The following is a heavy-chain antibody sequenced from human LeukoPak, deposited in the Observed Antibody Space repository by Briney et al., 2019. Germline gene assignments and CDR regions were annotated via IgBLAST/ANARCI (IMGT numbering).Heavy chain of an antibody. V-gene: IGHV4-30-4*01. CDR1: GGSISSGDYY. CDR3: ARGTYYYDSSGYYGGVAEYFQH. CDR2: IYYSGST. D-gene: IGHD3-22*01. J-gene: IGHJ1*01. Sequence: SETLSLTCTVPGGSISSGDYYWSWIRQPPGKGLEWIGYIYYSGSTYYNPSLKSRVTISVDTSKNQFSLKLSSVTAADTAVYYCARGTYYYDSSGYYGGVAEYFQHWGQGTLVTVSS.